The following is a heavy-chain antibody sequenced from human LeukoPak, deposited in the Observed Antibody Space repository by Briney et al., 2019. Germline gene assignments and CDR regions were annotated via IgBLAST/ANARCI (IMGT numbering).Heavy chain of an antibody. CDR1: GASTSHFY. Sequence: SETLSLSCSVSGASTSHFYWNWIRQPPGKGLEWIGYMHNSGSSKHTPSLKSRVTISIDTSKNQFSLQLTSVTAPDMAIYYCARSAEWLRNAFDIWGQGTTVSVSS. CDR3: ARSAEWLRNAFDI. V-gene: IGHV4-59*01. CDR2: MHNSGSS. J-gene: IGHJ3*02. D-gene: IGHD5-12*01.